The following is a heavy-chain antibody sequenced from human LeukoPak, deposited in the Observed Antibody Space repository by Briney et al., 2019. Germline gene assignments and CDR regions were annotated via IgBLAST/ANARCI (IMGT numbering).Heavy chain of an antibody. CDR2: INPNSGGT. Sequence: GASVKVSCKASGYTFTGYYMHWVRQAPGQGLEWMGWINPNSGGTNYAQKFQGRVTMTRDTSISTAYMELSRLRSDDTAVYYCARVATYYDILTGYYDWFDPWGQGTLVTVSS. CDR3: ARVATYYDILTGYYDWFDP. V-gene: IGHV1-2*02. CDR1: GYTFTGYY. J-gene: IGHJ5*02. D-gene: IGHD3-9*01.